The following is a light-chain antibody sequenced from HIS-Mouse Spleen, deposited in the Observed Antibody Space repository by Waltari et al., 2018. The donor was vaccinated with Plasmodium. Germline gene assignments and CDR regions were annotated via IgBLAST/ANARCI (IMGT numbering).Light chain of an antibody. CDR2: EVS. J-gene: IGLJ2*01. CDR3: SSYAGSNNLV. CDR1: SSDVGGYNY. Sequence: QSALTQPPSASGSPGQSVTISCTGPSSDVGGYNYVSWYQRHPGKAPKLMIYEVSKRPPGVPYRCAGAKSGNTASLTVSGLQAEDEADYYCSSYAGSNNLVFGGGTKLTVL. V-gene: IGLV2-8*01.